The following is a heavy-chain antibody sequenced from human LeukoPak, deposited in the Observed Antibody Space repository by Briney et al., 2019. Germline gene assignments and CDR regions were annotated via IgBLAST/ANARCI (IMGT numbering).Heavy chain of an antibody. CDR2: IYPGDSDT. CDR3: TRNRVGVLEWLSRWDAFDI. V-gene: IGHV5-51*01. Sequence: GESLKISCKASGYTFSTSWIGWVRQMPGKGLEWMGIIYPGDSDTRYSPSFQGQVTISVDRSITTAYLQWSSPKASDTAMYYCTRNRVGVLEWLSRWDAFDIWGQGTMVTVST. J-gene: IGHJ3*02. D-gene: IGHD3-3*01. CDR1: GYTFSTSW.